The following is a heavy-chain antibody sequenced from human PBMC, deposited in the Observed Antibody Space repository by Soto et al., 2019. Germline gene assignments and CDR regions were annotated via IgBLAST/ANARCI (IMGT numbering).Heavy chain of an antibody. CDR2: LYSGGST. CDR3: ARKHYGGHYFDY. D-gene: IGHD4-17*01. V-gene: IGHV3-53*01. J-gene: IGHJ4*02. Sequence: SLRLSCAASGFTVSSNYMSWVRQAPGKGLEWVSVLYSGGSTYYADSVKGRFTISRDNSKNTLYLQMNSLRAEDTAVYYCARKHYGGHYFDYWGQGTLVTVSS. CDR1: GFTVSSNY.